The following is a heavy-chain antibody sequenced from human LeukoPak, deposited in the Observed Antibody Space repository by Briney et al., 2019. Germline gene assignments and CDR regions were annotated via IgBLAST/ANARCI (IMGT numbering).Heavy chain of an antibody. Sequence: ASVKVSCKSSGYTFTGYYMHWVRPAPGQGLEWMGRINHNSGGTNYAQKGQGRVTMTRNTSKKQFSLKLSSVTAAEMAVYYCAGSAGRDWYFDLWGRGTLVTVSS. CDR1: GYTFTGYY. D-gene: IGHD6-25*01. J-gene: IGHJ2*01. CDR3: AGSAGRDWYFDL. V-gene: IGHV1-2*06. CDR2: INHNSGGT.